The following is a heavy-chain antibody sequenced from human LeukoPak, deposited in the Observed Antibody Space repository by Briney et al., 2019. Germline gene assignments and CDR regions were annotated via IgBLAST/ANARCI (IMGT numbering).Heavy chain of an antibody. D-gene: IGHD3-22*01. V-gene: IGHV5-51*01. CDR1: GYSFTTYW. CDR3: ARRGYDSSGYTDAFDI. Sequence: GESLKISCKALGYSFTTYWIAWVRQMPGRGMDWMGIIYPGDYATPYSPSLQGQVPVSVDKSISTAYLHERSLTASDTGLCFCARRGYDSSGYTDAFDIGGQGTMVTVSS. J-gene: IGHJ3*02. CDR2: IYPGDYAT.